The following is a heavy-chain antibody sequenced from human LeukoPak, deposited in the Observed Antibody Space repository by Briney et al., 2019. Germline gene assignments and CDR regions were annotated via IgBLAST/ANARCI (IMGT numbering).Heavy chain of an antibody. V-gene: IGHV4-39*01. CDR3: ARLFWSGYYADY. CDR1: GGSISDSSYY. CDR2: TYYSGST. D-gene: IGHD3-3*01. Sequence: SETLSLTCTVSGGSISDSSYYWGWIRQPPGKGLEWIGSTYYSGSTYYTPSLKSRVTISVDTSKNQFSLNLSSVTAADTAVYYCARLFWSGYYADYWGQGTLVTVSS. J-gene: IGHJ4*02.